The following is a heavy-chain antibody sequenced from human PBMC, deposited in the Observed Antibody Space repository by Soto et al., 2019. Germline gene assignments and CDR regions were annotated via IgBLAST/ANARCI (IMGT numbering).Heavy chain of an antibody. CDR3: TDMRGQWLPRD. Sequence: PSETLSLTCAVYGGSFSGYYWTWIRQPPGTGLEWIGEINHSGSTNYNPSLKGRVTMSVDTSKNQFSMRLSSMTAADTAVYYCTDMRGQWLPRDWGRGIMVTVSS. CDR1: GGSFSGYY. CDR2: INHSGST. V-gene: IGHV4-34*01. D-gene: IGHD6-19*01. J-gene: IGHJ4*02.